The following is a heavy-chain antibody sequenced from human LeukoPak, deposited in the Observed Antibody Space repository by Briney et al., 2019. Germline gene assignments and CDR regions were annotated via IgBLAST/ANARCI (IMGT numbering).Heavy chain of an antibody. V-gene: IGHV4-34*01. CDR3: ARGLYNGPNWFDP. CDR2: INHSGST. Sequence: SETLSLTCAVYGGSFSGYYWSWIRQPPGKGLEWIGEINHSGSTNYNPSLKSRVTISVDTSKNQFSLKLSSVTAADTAVYYCARGLYNGPNWFDPWGQGTLVTVSS. CDR1: GGSFSGYY. D-gene: IGHD1-26*01. J-gene: IGHJ5*02.